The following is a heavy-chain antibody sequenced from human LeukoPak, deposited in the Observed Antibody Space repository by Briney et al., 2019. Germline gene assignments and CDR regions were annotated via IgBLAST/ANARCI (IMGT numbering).Heavy chain of an antibody. CDR1: GDSISSGDYS. J-gene: IGHJ6*03. Sequence: SETLSLTCAVSGDSISSGDYSWSWIRQPPGKGLEWIGYIYNSGSTNYNPSLKSRVTISVDTSKNQFSLKLSSVTAAGTAVYYCARVFQDGGDYYYYYMDVWGKGTTVTVSS. CDR3: ARVFQDGGDYYYYYMDV. V-gene: IGHV4-61*08. CDR2: IYNSGST. D-gene: IGHD2-15*01.